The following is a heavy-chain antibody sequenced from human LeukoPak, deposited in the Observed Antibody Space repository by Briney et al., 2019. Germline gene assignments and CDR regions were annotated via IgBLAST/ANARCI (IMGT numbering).Heavy chain of an antibody. CDR3: ARDNSVGALRYFDY. CDR1: GYTFTGYY. Sequence: GASVKVSCKASGYTFTGYYMHWVRQAPGQGLEWMGWINPNSGGTNYAQKFQGRVTMTRDTSISTAYMELSRLRSDDTAVYYCARDNSVGALRYFDYWGQGTLVTVSS. V-gene: IGHV1-2*02. D-gene: IGHD1-26*01. J-gene: IGHJ4*02. CDR2: INPNSGGT.